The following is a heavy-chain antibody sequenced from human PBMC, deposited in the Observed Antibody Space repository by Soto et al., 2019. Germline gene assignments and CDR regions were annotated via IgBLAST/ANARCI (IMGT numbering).Heavy chain of an antibody. CDR1: GGSISSSSYY. Sequence: SETLSLTFTVSGGSISSSSYYWGWIRQPPGKGLEWIGSIYYSGSTYYNPSLKSRVTISVDTSKNQFSLKLSSVTAADTAVYYCARHTEDTAMVKRVDYYYYGMDVWGQGTTVTVSS. D-gene: IGHD5-18*01. CDR2: IYYSGST. J-gene: IGHJ6*02. V-gene: IGHV4-39*01. CDR3: ARHTEDTAMVKRVDYYYYGMDV.